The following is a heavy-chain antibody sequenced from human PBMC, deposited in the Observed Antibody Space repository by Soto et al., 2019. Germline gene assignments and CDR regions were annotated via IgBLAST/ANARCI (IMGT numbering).Heavy chain of an antibody. CDR3: ARHLPAAIQGFDY. Sequence: EVQLLESGGGLVQPGGSLRLSCAASGFTFSSYAMSWVRQAPGKGLEWVSAITGSGGSTYYADSVKGRFTISRDNAKNSLYLQMNSLRAEDTAVYYCARHLPAAIQGFDYWGQGTLVTVSS. CDR1: GFTFSSYA. D-gene: IGHD2-2*01. V-gene: IGHV3-23*01. J-gene: IGHJ4*02. CDR2: ITGSGGST.